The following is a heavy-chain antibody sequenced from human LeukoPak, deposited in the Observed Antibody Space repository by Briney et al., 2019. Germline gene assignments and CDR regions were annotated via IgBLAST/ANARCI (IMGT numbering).Heavy chain of an antibody. CDR3: ARNPVAGFDY. CDR1: GGSISSSSYY. Sequence: PSETLSLTCTVTGGSISSSSYYWRWIRQPPGKGLEWIASIDYSGSTYYNPSLKSRVTMFLDTSKNQFSLRLRSVTAADTAVYYCARNPVAGFDYWGQGALVTVSS. CDR2: IDYSGST. J-gene: IGHJ4*02. V-gene: IGHV4-39*01. D-gene: IGHD6-19*01.